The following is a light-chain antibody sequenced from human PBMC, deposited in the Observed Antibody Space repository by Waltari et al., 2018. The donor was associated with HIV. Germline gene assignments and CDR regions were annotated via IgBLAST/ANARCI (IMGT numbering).Light chain of an antibody. CDR1: SNNVGNQG. CDR2: KNN. V-gene: IGLV10-54*04. CDR3: SAWDRSLSAVI. J-gene: IGLJ2*01. Sequence: QAGLTQPPSVSKGLRQTATLTCTGDSNNVGNQGATWLQQHQGHPPKLLFYKNNNRPSGISERFSASKSGNTASLTITGLRPEDEADYFCSAWDRSLSAVIFGGGTTLIVL.